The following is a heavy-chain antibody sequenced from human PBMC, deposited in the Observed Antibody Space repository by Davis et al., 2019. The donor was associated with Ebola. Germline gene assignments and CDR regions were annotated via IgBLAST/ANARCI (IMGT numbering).Heavy chain of an antibody. CDR1: GFTFSSYA. V-gene: IGHV3-23*01. CDR3: AREDDYSNDY. D-gene: IGHD4-11*01. Sequence: GESLKISCAASGFTFSSYAMSWVRQAPGKGLEWVSAISGSGGSTYYADSVKGRFTISRDNSKNTVNLQMNNLRADDTAVYYCAREDDYSNDYWGQGTLVTVSS. J-gene: IGHJ4*02. CDR2: ISGSGGST.